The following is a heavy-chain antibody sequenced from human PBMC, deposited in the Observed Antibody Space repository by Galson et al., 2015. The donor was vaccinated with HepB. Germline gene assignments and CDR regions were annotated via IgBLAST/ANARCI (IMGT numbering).Heavy chain of an antibody. J-gene: IGHJ4*02. D-gene: IGHD2-15*01. CDR3: AKDTLGYCRGGSCSVDY. CDR1: GFTFSSYA. CDR2: ISGSGNNT. V-gene: IGHV3-23*01. Sequence: SLRLSCAASGFTFSSYAMSWVRQAPGKGLDWVSSISGSGNNTYYADSVKGRFTISRDNSKNTLYLQMNSLRAEDTAVYYCAKDTLGYCRGGSCSVDYWGQGTPVTVSS.